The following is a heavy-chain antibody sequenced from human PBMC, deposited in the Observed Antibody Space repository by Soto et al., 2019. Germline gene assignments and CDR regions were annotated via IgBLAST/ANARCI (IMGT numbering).Heavy chain of an antibody. V-gene: IGHV4-39*01. CDR3: ASPTLGAFDI. Sequence: QLQLQESGPGLVKPSETLSLTCTVSGGPISKSNYYWGWIRQPPGNRLEWIGSIYYSGSTSYNSSLKSRVTISVDTSRNQFSLRLSSVTAADTAVYYCASPTLGAFDIWGQGTKVTVSS. CDR2: IYYSGST. J-gene: IGHJ3*02. D-gene: IGHD3-16*01. CDR1: GGPISKSNYY.